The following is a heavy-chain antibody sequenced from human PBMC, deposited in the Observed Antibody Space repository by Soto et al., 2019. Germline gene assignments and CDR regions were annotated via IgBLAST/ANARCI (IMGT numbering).Heavy chain of an antibody. CDR3: VRDDTRRNNDFWSGHYTTDAFDI. J-gene: IGHJ3*02. CDR1: GFTFSRYW. V-gene: IGHV3-7*01. CDR2: IKQDGSEK. Sequence: EVQLVESGGGLVQPGGSLRPSCAAAGFTFSRYWMSWVRQAPGKGLEWVANIKQDGSEKYYVESVKGRFTMSRDNAKNSLYLQMISLRAEDTAVYYCVRDDTRRNNDFWSGHYTTDAFDIRGQGRMVTVSS. D-gene: IGHD3-3*01.